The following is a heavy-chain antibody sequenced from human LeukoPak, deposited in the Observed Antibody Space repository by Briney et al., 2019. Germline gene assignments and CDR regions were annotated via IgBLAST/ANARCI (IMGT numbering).Heavy chain of an antibody. Sequence: VASVKVSCKASGYAFTGYHMHWVRQAPGQGLEWMGWITPNSGGTKYAQRFQGRVTMTRDTSISTAYMDLSSLGSDDTAVFYCVRKSATRRTSEFDYWGQGTPVTVSS. CDR1: GYAFTGYH. CDR3: VRKSATRRTSEFDY. CDR2: ITPNSGGT. J-gene: IGHJ4*02. V-gene: IGHV1-2*02. D-gene: IGHD2-15*01.